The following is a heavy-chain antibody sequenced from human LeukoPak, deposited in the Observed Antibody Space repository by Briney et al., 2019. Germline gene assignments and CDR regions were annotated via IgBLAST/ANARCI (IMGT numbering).Heavy chain of an antibody. Sequence: ASVKVSCKASGYTFTGYYMHWVRQAPGQGLEWMGWINPNSGGTNYAQKFQGRVTMTRDTSISTAYMELSRLRSDDTAVCYCARDRVVFWSGYYTGRGYAFDIWGQGTMVTVSS. CDR3: ARDRVVFWSGYYTGRGYAFDI. D-gene: IGHD3-3*01. CDR2: INPNSGGT. J-gene: IGHJ3*02. V-gene: IGHV1-2*02. CDR1: GYTFTGYY.